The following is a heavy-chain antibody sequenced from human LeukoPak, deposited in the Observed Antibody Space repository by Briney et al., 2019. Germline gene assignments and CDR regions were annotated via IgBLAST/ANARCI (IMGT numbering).Heavy chain of an antibody. CDR1: GLTFSSYW. CDR2: IKQDGSEK. Sequence: PGGSLRLSCAASGLTFSSYWMSWVRQAPGKGLEWVANIKQDGSEKQYVDSVKGRFAISRDNAENSLYLQMNSLKAEDTAVYYCGRFTRSGDSVYWGQGTLVTVSS. J-gene: IGHJ4*02. V-gene: IGHV3-7*04. D-gene: IGHD7-27*01. CDR3: GRFTRSGDSVY.